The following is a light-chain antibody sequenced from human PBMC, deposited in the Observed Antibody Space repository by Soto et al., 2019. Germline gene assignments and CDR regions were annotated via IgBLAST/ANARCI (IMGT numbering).Light chain of an antibody. CDR2: RNN. J-gene: IGLJ1*01. CDR3: AAWDDSLSGRYV. CDR1: SSNIGSNY. V-gene: IGLV1-47*01. Sequence: QSALTQPPSAYGTPGQRVTISCSRSSSNIGSNYVYWYQQLPGTAPKLLIYRNNQRPSGVPDRFSGSKSGTSASLAISGLRSEDEADYYCAAWDDSLSGRYVFGTGTKVTVL.